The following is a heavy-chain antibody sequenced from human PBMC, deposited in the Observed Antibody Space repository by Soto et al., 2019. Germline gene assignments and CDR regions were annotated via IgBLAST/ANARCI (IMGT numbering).Heavy chain of an antibody. J-gene: IGHJ4*02. CDR2: MNPNSGNT. CDR1: GYTFTSYD. V-gene: IGHV1-8*02. Sequence: GESLKISCKASGYTFTSYDINWVRQATGQGLEWMGWMNPNSGNTGYAQKFQGRVTMTRNTSISTAYMELSSLRSEDTAVYYCARGLHCSSTSCYFDYWGQGTLVTVSS. CDR3: ARGLHCSSTSCYFDY. D-gene: IGHD2-2*01.